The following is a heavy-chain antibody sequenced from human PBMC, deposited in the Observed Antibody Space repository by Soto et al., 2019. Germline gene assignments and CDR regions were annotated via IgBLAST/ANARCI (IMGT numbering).Heavy chain of an antibody. CDR2: ISYDGNKK. V-gene: IGHV3-30-3*01. D-gene: IGHD6-19*01. J-gene: IGHJ4*02. Sequence: QARLVESGGGVVQPGRSLRLSCAASGFTLSSYSMYWVRQTPGKGLEWVALISYDGNKKYYGDSVRGRFTISRDTSKNSVYLQMNSLRPEETAVYYCARSVAVAGLDFWGQGTLVTVSS. CDR1: GFTLSSYS. CDR3: ARSVAVAGLDF.